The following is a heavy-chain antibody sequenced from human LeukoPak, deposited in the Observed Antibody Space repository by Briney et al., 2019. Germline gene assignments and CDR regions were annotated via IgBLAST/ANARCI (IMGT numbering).Heavy chain of an antibody. CDR2: INHSGST. CDR1: GGSFSGYY. V-gene: IGHV4-34*01. J-gene: IGHJ4*02. CDR3: ARQKYGDYYFDY. Sequence: SETLSLTCAVYGGSFSGYYWSWIRQPPGKGLEWIGEINHSGSTNYNPSLKSRATISVDTSKNQFSLKLSSVTAADTAVYYCARQKYGDYYFDYWGQGTLVTVSS. D-gene: IGHD3-10*01.